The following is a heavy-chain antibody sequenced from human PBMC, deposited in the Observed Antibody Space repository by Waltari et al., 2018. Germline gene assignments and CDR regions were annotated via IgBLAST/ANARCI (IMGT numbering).Heavy chain of an antibody. J-gene: IGHJ4*02. Sequence: EVQLVESGGGLVQPGGSLRLSCAASGFTFSNYWMHWVRQAPGKGLVGVSRSDTDGVTTDYADSVKGRFIISRDNARNTLYLQMNSLRAEDTAIYYCTIMGAGEGFDYWGQGTLVTVSS. CDR1: GFTFSNYW. CDR2: SDTDGVTT. D-gene: IGHD1-26*01. CDR3: TIMGAGEGFDY. V-gene: IGHV3-74*01.